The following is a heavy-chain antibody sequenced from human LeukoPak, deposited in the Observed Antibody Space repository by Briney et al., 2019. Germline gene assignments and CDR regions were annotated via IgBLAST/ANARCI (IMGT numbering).Heavy chain of an antibody. CDR3: ASGGYRLWDWFDP. D-gene: IGHD5-18*01. CDR1: GYTFTSYY. Sequence: ASVKVSCKASGYTFTSYYMHWVRQAPGQGLEWMGIINPSGGSTSYAQKFQGRVTMTRDTSTSTVYMELSSLRSENTAVYYCASGGYRLWDWFDPWGQGTLVTVSS. V-gene: IGHV1-46*01. CDR2: INPSGGST. J-gene: IGHJ5*02.